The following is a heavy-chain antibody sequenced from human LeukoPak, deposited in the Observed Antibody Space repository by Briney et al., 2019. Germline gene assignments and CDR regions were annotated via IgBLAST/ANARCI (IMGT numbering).Heavy chain of an antibody. Sequence: SQTLSLTCAVSGGSISSGGYSWSWIRQPPGKGLEWIGYIYHSGSTYYNPSLKSRVTISVDTSKNQFSLKLSSMTAADTAVYYCARRFVGYDSSWGASDIWGQGTMVTVSS. D-gene: IGHD6-13*01. CDR2: IYHSGST. CDR1: GGSISSGGYS. J-gene: IGHJ3*02. V-gene: IGHV4-30-2*01. CDR3: ARRFVGYDSSWGASDI.